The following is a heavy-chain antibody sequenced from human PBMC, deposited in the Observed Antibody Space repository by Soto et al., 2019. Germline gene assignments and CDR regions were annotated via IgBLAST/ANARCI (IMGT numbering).Heavy chain of an antibody. CDR2: ISPYNGNT. Sequence: QIQLVQSGAEVKKPGASVRVSCETSGYTFVSYGISWVRQAPGQGLEWMGWISPYNGNTNYAEKFKDRVTLTTDTSTDTAFLDLRSLTSDDTAVYFCARDQYYFDSSGYYDFWGQGTLATVSS. V-gene: IGHV1-18*04. J-gene: IGHJ4*02. CDR1: GYTFVSYG. D-gene: IGHD3-22*01. CDR3: ARDQYYFDSSGYYDF.